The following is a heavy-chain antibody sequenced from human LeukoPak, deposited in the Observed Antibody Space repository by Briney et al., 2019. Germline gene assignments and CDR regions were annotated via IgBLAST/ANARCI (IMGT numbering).Heavy chain of an antibody. CDR3: ARASMVRGVHAYYYYYYYMDV. D-gene: IGHD3-10*01. CDR2: INHSGST. J-gene: IGHJ6*03. Sequence: SETLSLTCAVYGGSFSGYYWSWIRQPPGKGLEWIGEINHSGSTNYNPSLKSRVTISVDTSKNQFSLKLSSVTAADTAVYYCARASMVRGVHAYYYYYYYMDVWGKGTTVTISS. V-gene: IGHV4-34*01. CDR1: GGSFSGYY.